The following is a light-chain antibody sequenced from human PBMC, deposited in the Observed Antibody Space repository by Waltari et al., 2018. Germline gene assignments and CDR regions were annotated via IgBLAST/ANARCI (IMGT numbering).Light chain of an antibody. Sequence: QSALTQPRSVSGSPGQSVTISCTGTRSDVGHYDFVSWYQHHPDKAPKLIIYDVNKRPSGVPDRFSGSKSDNTASLTISGLQAEDEADYYCCSYAGTYINYVFGSGTTVTVL. J-gene: IGLJ1*01. CDR2: DVN. V-gene: IGLV2-11*01. CDR3: CSYAGTYINYV. CDR1: RSDVGHYDF.